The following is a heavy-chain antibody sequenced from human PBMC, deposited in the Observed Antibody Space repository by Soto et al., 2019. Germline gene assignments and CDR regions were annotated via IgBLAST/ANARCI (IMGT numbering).Heavy chain of an antibody. Sequence: SETLSLPCTVSGGSIISYYWSWIRQPPGKGLGWIGYICYNGSTNYNPSLKSRVTISVDTSKIQCSLKLSSVTAADSAVYYCARGLDFWSVYYNLDYWGQGTLVTVSS. D-gene: IGHD3-3*01. V-gene: IGHV4-59*01. CDR1: GGSIISYY. CDR2: ICYNGST. CDR3: ARGLDFWSVYYNLDY. J-gene: IGHJ4*02.